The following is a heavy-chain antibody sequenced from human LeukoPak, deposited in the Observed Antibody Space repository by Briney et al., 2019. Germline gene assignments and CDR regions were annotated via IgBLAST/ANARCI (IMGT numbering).Heavy chain of an antibody. D-gene: IGHD3-3*01. V-gene: IGHV3-11*04. Sequence: GGSLRLSCAASGFTFSDYYMSWIRQAPGKGLEWVSYISSSGSTIYYADSVKGRFTISRDNAKNSLYLQMNSLRAEDTAVYYCARDRAQYYDFWSGFSYYMDVWGKGTTVTVSS. CDR2: ISSSGSTI. CDR1: GFTFSDYY. CDR3: ARDRAQYYDFWSGFSYYMDV. J-gene: IGHJ6*03.